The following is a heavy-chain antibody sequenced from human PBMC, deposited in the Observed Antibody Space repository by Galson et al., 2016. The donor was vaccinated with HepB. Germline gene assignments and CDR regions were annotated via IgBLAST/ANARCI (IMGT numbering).Heavy chain of an antibody. CDR3: ARAGWQWLVPSDY. CDR1: GFTFSNYD. CDR2: ISSDGSNK. V-gene: IGHV3-33*01. Sequence: SLRLSCAASGFTFSNYDIQWIRQAPGKELEWVALISSDGSNKYYVDSVKGRFTISRDNSKNTLFLQMNSLRVEDTAIYYCARAGWQWLVPSDYWGQGTLVTVSS. J-gene: IGHJ4*02. D-gene: IGHD6-19*01.